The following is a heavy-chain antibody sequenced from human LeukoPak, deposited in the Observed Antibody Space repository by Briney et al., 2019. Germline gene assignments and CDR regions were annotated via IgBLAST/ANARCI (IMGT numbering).Heavy chain of an antibody. D-gene: IGHD3-10*01. CDR2: INHSGST. CDR3: ARQRITSQGYFDY. J-gene: IGHJ4*02. CDR1: GGSFSGYY. V-gene: IGHV4-34*01. Sequence: SETLSLTCAVYGGSFSGYYWSWIRQPPGKGLEWIGEINHSGSTYYNPSLKSRVTISVDTSKNQFSLKLSSVTAADTAVYYCARQRITSQGYFDYWGQGTLVTVSS.